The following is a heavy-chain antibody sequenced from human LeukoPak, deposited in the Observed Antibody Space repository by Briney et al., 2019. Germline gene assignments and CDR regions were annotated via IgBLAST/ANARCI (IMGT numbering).Heavy chain of an antibody. CDR1: GGSISSGSYY. CDR3: ARDQGSIDY. D-gene: IGHD4-11*01. J-gene: IGHJ4*02. V-gene: IGHV4-61*02. Sequence: SETLSLTCTVSGGSISSGSYYWSWIRQPAGKGLEWIGRIYTSGGTNYNPSLKSRVTISVDTSKNQFSLKLSSVTAADTAVYYCARDQGSIDYWGQGTLVTVSS. CDR2: IYTSGGT.